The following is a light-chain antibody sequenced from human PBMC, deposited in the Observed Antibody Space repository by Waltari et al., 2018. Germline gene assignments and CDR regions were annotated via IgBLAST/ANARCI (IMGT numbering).Light chain of an antibody. CDR3: QQRSNRWT. V-gene: IGKV1D-12*01. Sequence: DIQMTQSPSSVSASVGDTVTITCRASQDISNQLTWYQQKPGKAPKFLIYDASTLESGVPSRFSGSGSGTDFTLTVRSLQPEDFAVYYCQQRSNRWTFGQGTKVEI. CDR1: QDISNQ. J-gene: IGKJ1*01. CDR2: DAS.